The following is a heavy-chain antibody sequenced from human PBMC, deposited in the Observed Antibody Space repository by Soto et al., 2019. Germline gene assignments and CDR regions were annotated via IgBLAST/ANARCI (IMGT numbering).Heavy chain of an antibody. V-gene: IGHV5-51*03. CDR1: GYTFSTYW. D-gene: IGHD4-17*01. Sequence: EVQLVQSRAELKKPGESLKISCKASGYTFSTYWIGWVRQMPGKGLEWMGMIYPGDSNARNSPSFQGQVTISADTSITTAYLQWRSLQASDTAMYYCARRTVMLDSFDIWGHGTMVTVSS. J-gene: IGHJ3*02. CDR3: ARRTVMLDSFDI. CDR2: IYPGDSNA.